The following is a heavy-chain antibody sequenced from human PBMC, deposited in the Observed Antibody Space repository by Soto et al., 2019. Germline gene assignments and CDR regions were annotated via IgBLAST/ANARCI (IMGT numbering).Heavy chain of an antibody. CDR3: ARQVSSAWPPYYYDMDV. CDR2: IHYIGST. Sequence: ASDTLSLTCTVTGCSISSYFWSWIRQPPGRGLEWIGHIHYIGSTNYNPSLKSRVTISVDTSKNQVSLKLSSVTAADTAMYFCARQVSSAWPPYYYDMDVWGQGTTVT. CDR1: GCSISSYF. J-gene: IGHJ6*02. V-gene: IGHV4-59*08. D-gene: IGHD6-25*01.